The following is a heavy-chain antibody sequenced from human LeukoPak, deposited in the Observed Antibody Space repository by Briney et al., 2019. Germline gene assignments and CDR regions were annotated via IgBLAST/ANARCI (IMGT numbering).Heavy chain of an antibody. V-gene: IGHV3-49*04. CDR2: IRSKAYGGTT. D-gene: IGHD4-17*01. CDR1: GFTFGDYA. CDR3: TRDLGTVTTDYFDY. J-gene: IGHJ4*02. Sequence: GSLRLSCTASGFTFGDYAMSWVRQAPGKGLEWVGFIRSKAYGGTTEYAASVKGRFTISRDDSKSIAYLQMNSLKTEDTAVYYCTRDLGTVTTDYFDYWGQGTLVTVSS.